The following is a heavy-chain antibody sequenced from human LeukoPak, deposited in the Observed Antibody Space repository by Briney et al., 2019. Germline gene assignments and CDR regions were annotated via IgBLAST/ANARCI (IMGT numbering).Heavy chain of an antibody. J-gene: IGHJ3*01. CDR1: GFTFDDYA. V-gene: IGHV3-9*01. CDR3: ARDPPNSGYALDV. CDR2: ISWNGSTI. D-gene: IGHD7-27*01. Sequence: GRSLRLSCAASGFTFDDYAMHWVRQPPGKGLEWVSGISWNGSTIGYADFVKGRFTISKDNSENTLYLQMNSLRVEDTAVYYCARDPPNSGYALDVWGQGTMVTVSS.